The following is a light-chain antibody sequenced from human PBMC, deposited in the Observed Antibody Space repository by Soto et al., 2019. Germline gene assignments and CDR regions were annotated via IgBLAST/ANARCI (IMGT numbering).Light chain of an antibody. CDR3: SSYTSGSTPYV. CDR2: EAR. V-gene: IGLV2-14*01. Sequence: QSALTQPASVSGSPGHSITISCTGTSSDVGGYNYVSWYQQHPGKAPKLMIYEARNRPSGVSNRFSGSKSGNTASLTIYGLQAEDEADYYCSSYTSGSTPYVFGTGTKVTVL. CDR1: SSDVGGYNY. J-gene: IGLJ1*01.